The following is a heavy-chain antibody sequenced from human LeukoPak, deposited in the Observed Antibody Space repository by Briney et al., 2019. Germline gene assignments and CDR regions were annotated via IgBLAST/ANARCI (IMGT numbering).Heavy chain of an antibody. CDR3: ARNLGGESSSQLRLDY. V-gene: IGHV1-69*04. D-gene: IGHD6-13*01. Sequence: GASVKVSCKASGGTFSSYAISWVRQAPGRGLEWMGRIIPILGIANYAQKFQGRVTITADKSTSTAYMELSSLRSEDTAVYYCARNLGGESSSQLRLDYWGQGTLVTVSS. CDR1: GGTFSSYA. J-gene: IGHJ4*02. CDR2: IIPILGIA.